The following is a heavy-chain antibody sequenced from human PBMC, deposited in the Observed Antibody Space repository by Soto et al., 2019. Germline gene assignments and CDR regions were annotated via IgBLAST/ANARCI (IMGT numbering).Heavy chain of an antibody. V-gene: IGHV1-24*01. CDR1: GYTLTELS. CDR3: ATIDTASSEFDY. Sequence: ASVKVSCKVSGYTLTELSMHWVRQAPGEGLEWMGGFDPEDGETIYAQKFQGRVTMTEDTSTDTAYMELSSLRSEDTAVYYCATIDTASSEFDYRGQRDLVTLSS. D-gene: IGHD5-18*01. J-gene: IGHJ4*02. CDR2: FDPEDGET.